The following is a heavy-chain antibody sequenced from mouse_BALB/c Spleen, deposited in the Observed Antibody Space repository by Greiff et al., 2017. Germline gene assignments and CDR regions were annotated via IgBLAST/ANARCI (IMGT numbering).Heavy chain of an antibody. J-gene: IGHJ4*01. Sequence: EVKLMESGGDLVKPGGSLKLSCAASGFTFSSYGMSWVRQTPDKRLEWVATISSGGSYTYYPDSVKGRFTISRDNAKNTLYLQMSSLKSEDTAMYYCARLVGNYVEDYWGQGTSVTVSS. CDR2: ISSGGSYT. V-gene: IGHV5-6*01. CDR1: GFTFSSYG. D-gene: IGHD2-1*01. CDR3: ARLVGNYVEDY.